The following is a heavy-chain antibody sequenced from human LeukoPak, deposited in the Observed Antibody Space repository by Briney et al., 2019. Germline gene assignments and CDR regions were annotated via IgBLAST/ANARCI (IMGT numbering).Heavy chain of an antibody. D-gene: IGHD3-10*01. CDR2: INHSGST. Sequence: SETLSLTCAVYGGSFSGYYWSWIRQPPGKGLEWIGEINHSGSTNYNPSLKSRVTISVDTSKNQFSLKLSSVTAADTAVYYCASQRRGPFDYWGQGTLVTVSS. J-gene: IGHJ4*02. CDR3: ASQRRGPFDY. V-gene: IGHV4-34*01. CDR1: GGSFSGYY.